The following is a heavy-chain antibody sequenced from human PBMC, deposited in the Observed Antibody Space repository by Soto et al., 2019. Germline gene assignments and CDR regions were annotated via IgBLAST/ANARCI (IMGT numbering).Heavy chain of an antibody. CDR3: ARGGGYFDSIDY. D-gene: IGHD3-9*01. CDR1: GGSISSYY. CDR2: TYYSGST. V-gene: IGHV4-59*01. Sequence: KASETLSLTCTVSGGSISSYYWSWIRQPPGKGLEWIGYTYYSGSTNYNPSLKSRVTISVDTSKNQFSLKLSSVTAADTAVYYCARGGGYFDSIDYWGQGTLVTVSS. J-gene: IGHJ4*02.